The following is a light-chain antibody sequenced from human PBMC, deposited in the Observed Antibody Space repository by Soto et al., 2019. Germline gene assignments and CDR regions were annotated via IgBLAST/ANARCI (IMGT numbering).Light chain of an antibody. CDR3: AAWDDSLKGFV. CDR1: SSNIGSNT. V-gene: IGLV1-44*01. Sequence: QSVLTQPPSASGTPGQRVTVSCSGSSSNIGSNTVNWYQQLPGTAPKLPIYSNNQRPSGVPDRFSGSKSGTSASLAISGLQSEDEADYYCAAWDDSLKGFVFGTGTKVTV. J-gene: IGLJ1*01. CDR2: SNN.